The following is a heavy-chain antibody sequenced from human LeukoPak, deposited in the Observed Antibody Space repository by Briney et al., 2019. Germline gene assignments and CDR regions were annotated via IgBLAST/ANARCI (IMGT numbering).Heavy chain of an antibody. Sequence: SETLSLTCAVYGGSFSGYYWSWIRQPPGKGLEWIGEINHSGSTNYNPSLESRVTISVDTSENQFSLKLSSVTAADMAVYYCARVAAAAAYYFDYWGQGTLVTVSS. CDR2: INHSGST. J-gene: IGHJ4*02. V-gene: IGHV4-34*01. CDR3: ARVAAAAAYYFDY. CDR1: GGSFSGYY. D-gene: IGHD6-13*01.